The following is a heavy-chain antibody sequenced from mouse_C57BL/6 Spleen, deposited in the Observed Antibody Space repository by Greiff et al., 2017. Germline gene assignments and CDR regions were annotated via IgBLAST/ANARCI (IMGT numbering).Heavy chain of an antibody. Sequence: QVQLQQPGAELVRPGTSVKLSCKASGYTVTSYWMHWVKQRPGQGLEWIGVIDPSDSYTNYNQKFKGKATLTVDTSSSTAYMQLSSLTSEDSAVYYCASKLVFDYWGQGTTLTVSS. D-gene: IGHD4-1*01. CDR2: IDPSDSYT. CDR3: ASKLVFDY. V-gene: IGHV1-59*01. J-gene: IGHJ2*01. CDR1: GYTVTSYW.